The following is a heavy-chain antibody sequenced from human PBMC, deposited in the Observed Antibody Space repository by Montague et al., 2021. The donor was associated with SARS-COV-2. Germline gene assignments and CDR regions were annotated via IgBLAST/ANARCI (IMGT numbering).Heavy chain of an antibody. CDR3: ASAPVAQTTIFVVVTSFDY. CDR2: IYYSGST. Sequence: SETLSLTCTVSGGSISSYYWSWIRQPPGKGLEWIGYIYYSGSTNXNPSLKLRVTISVDTSKNQFSLKLSSVTAADTAVYYCASAPVAQTTIFVVVTSFDYWGQGTLVTVSS. J-gene: IGHJ4*02. CDR1: GGSISSYY. V-gene: IGHV4-59*01. D-gene: IGHD3-3*01.